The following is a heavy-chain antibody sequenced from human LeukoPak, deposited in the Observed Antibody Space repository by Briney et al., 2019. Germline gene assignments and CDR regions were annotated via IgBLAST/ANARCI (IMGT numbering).Heavy chain of an antibody. CDR1: GGSISSDSYY. V-gene: IGHV4-39*07. D-gene: IGHD5-18*01. J-gene: IGHJ6*03. CDR2: IYYSGST. CDR3: ARGSGYSYGYYMDV. Sequence: SETLSLTCTVSGGSISSDSYYWGWFRQPPGKGLEWIGSIYYSGSTYYNPSLKSRVTISVDTSKNQFSLKLSSVTAADTAVYYCARGSGYSYGYYMDVWGKGTTVTVSS.